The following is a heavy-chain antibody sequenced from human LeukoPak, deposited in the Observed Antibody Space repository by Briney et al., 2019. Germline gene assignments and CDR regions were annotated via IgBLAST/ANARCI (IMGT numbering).Heavy chain of an antibody. V-gene: IGHV4-34*01. Sequence: SETLSLTCAVYGGSFSGYFWSWIRQPPGKGLEWIGEINHSGNTNYNPSLKSRVTISVDTSKDHFSLKLSSVTAADTAVYYCARSTIQLWSDYYFDYWGQGTLVTVSS. CDR3: ARSTIQLWSDYYFDY. CDR1: GGSFSGYF. CDR2: INHSGNT. D-gene: IGHD5-18*01. J-gene: IGHJ4*02.